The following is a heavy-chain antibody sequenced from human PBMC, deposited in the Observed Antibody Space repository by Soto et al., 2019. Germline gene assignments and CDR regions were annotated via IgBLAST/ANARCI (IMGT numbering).Heavy chain of an antibody. CDR2: IYYSGST. J-gene: IGHJ4*02. CDR3: ARLIAVAGTLDY. Sequence: QLQLQESGPGLVKPSETLSLTCTVSGGSISSSSYYWGWIRQPPGKGLEWIGSIYYSGSTYYNPPLKSRVTITVDTSKNQFSLKLSSVSAADAAVYYCARLIAVAGTLDYWGQGTLVTVSS. D-gene: IGHD6-19*01. CDR1: GGSISSSSYY. V-gene: IGHV4-39*01.